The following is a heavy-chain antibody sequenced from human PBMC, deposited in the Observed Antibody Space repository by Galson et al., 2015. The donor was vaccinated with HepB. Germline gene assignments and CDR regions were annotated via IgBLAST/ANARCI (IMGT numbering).Heavy chain of an antibody. V-gene: IGHV3-21*01. CDR1: GVTFSSYS. Sequence: SLRLSCAASGVTFSSYSMNWVRQAPGKGLEWVSSISSSSSYIYYADSVKGRFTISRDNAKNSLYLQMNSLRAEDTSVYYCASQGIGPWPGMDVWGQGTTVTVSS. J-gene: IGHJ6*02. CDR3: ASQGIGPWPGMDV. D-gene: IGHD2-15*01. CDR2: ISSSSSYI.